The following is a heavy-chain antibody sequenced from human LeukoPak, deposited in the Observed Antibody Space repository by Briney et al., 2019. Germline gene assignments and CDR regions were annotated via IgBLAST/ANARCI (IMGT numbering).Heavy chain of an antibody. Sequence: GGSLRLSCAASGFTVSSNYMSWVRQAPGKGLEWVSVIYSGGSTYYADSVKGRFTISRDNSKNTLYLQMNSLRAEDTVVYYCARLEWLSGPPDYWGQGTLVTVSS. J-gene: IGHJ4*02. CDR1: GFTVSSNY. D-gene: IGHD3-3*01. CDR3: ARLEWLSGPPDY. CDR2: IYSGGST. V-gene: IGHV3-66*02.